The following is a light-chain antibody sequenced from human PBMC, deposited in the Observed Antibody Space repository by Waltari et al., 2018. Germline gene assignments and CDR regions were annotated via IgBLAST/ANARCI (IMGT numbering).Light chain of an antibody. Sequence: QSALTQPASVSGSPGQSITISCTGTSSDVGRYNYVSWYQQHPGKAPKLMIYEVSHRPSGVSNRFSGSKSGNTASRTISGLQAEAEADYYCSSFTGSDTHVFGTGTKVTVL. CDR2: EVS. CDR3: SSFTGSDTHV. CDR1: SSDVGRYNY. V-gene: IGLV2-14*01. J-gene: IGLJ1*01.